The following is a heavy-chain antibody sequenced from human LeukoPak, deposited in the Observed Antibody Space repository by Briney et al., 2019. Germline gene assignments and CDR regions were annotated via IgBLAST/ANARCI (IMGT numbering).Heavy chain of an antibody. CDR2: ISGSGHTT. CDR3: AKARTLTTLLGS. J-gene: IGHJ5*02. CDR1: GFTFSNYA. D-gene: IGHD4-17*01. Sequence: GGSPRLSCAASGFTFSNYATSWVRQAPGKGLEWVSAISGSGHTTYYADSVRGRFTFSRDNSKSTLFLQMNSLRAEDTAIYYCAKARTLTTLLGSWGQGTLVTVSS. V-gene: IGHV3-23*01.